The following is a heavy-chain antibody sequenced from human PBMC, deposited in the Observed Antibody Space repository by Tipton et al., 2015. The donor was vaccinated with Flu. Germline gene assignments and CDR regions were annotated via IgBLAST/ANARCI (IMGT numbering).Heavy chain of an antibody. D-gene: IGHD1-26*01. CDR1: GGSISSSSYY. CDR3: ARQVVGATKIFQH. J-gene: IGHJ1*01. V-gene: IGHV4-39*01. CDR2: IYYSGST. Sequence: TLSLTCTVSGGSISSSSYYWGWIRQPPGKGLEWIGSIYYSGSTYYNPSLKSRVTISVDTSKNQFSLKLSSVTAADTAVYYCARQVVGATKIFQHWGQGTLVTVSS.